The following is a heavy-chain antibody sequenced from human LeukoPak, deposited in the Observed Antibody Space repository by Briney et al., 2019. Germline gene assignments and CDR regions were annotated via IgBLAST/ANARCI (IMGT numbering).Heavy chain of an antibody. CDR1: GFTFSSYA. J-gene: IGHJ4*02. CDR2: ISYDGSNK. Sequence: GGSLRLSCAASGFTFSSYAMHWVRQAPGKGLEWVAVISYDGSNKYYADSVKGRFTISRDNSKNTLYLQMNSLRAEDTAVYYCAKGSGYDTDFDYWGQGTLVSVSS. V-gene: IGHV3-30*07. CDR3: AKGSGYDTDFDY. D-gene: IGHD5-12*01.